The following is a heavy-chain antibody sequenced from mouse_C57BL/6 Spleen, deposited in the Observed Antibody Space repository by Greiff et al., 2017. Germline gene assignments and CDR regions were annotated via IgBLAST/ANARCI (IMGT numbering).Heavy chain of an antibody. Sequence: EVQLQESGPGLVKPSQSLSLTCSVTGYSITSGYYWNWIRQFPGNKLEWMGYISYDGSNNYNPSLKNRISITRDTSKNQFCLKLNSVTTEDTATYYCARDKVVATDAMDYWGQGTSVTVSS. CDR2: ISYDGSN. J-gene: IGHJ4*01. V-gene: IGHV3-6*01. D-gene: IGHD1-1*01. CDR3: ARDKVVATDAMDY. CDR1: GYSITSGYY.